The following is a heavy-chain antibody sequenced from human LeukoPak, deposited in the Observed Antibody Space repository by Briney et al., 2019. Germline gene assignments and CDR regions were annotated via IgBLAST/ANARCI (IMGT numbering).Heavy chain of an antibody. CDR2: IYYSGST. V-gene: IGHV4-61*08. CDR1: GGSISSGDYY. D-gene: IGHD6-19*01. CDR3: ARLSSGWYRDY. Sequence: SETLSLTCTVSGGSISSGDYYWSWIRQPPGKGLEWIGYIYYSGSTDYNPSLKSRVTISVDTSKNQFSLKLSSVTAADTAVYYCARLSSGWYRDYWGQGTLVTVSS. J-gene: IGHJ4*02.